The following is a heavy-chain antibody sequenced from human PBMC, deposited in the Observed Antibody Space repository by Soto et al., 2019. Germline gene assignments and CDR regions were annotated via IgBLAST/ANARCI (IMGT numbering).Heavy chain of an antibody. CDR3: ARDRGTTMTGDAFDV. J-gene: IGHJ3*01. CDR2: IYQTGTT. CDR1: VASISAGHW. V-gene: IGHV4-4*02. Sequence: QVQLQESGPGLVKPSGTLSLTCTVSVASISAGHWWSWVRQSPGKGLEWIGEIYQTGTTDYNPSLKSRVFISVDNSKNQFSLNLRSVTAADTALYSCARDRGTTMTGDAFDVWGRGTMVTVSS. D-gene: IGHD3-16*01.